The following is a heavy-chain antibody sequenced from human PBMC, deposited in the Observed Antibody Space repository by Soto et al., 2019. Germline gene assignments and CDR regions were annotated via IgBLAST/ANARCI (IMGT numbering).Heavy chain of an antibody. CDR2: IRNKANSYST. J-gene: IGHJ3*02. V-gene: IGHV3-72*01. Sequence: EVQLVESGGGLVQPGGSLRLSCAASGFTFSDHYMDWVRQAPGKGLAWVGRIRNKANSYSTQYAASVKGRFTISRDDSKTSLSLQMNSLKTEDTAVYYCTRVRIYADESGRTFDIWGQGTVVTVSS. CDR3: TRVRIYADESGRTFDI. D-gene: IGHD2-8*01. CDR1: GFTFSDHY.